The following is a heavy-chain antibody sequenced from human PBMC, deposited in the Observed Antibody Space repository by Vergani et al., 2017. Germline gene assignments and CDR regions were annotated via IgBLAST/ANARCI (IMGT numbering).Heavy chain of an antibody. CDR3: ARDSRYCSRTSCYVGRDWFDP. Sequence: QVQLVQSGAEVKKPGASVTVSCKASGYTFTSYYMHWVRQAPGQGLEWMGIINPSGGSTSYAQKFQGRVTMTRDTSTSTVYMGLSSLRSEDTAVYYCARDSRYCSRTSCYVGRDWFDPWGQGTLVTVSS. J-gene: IGHJ5*02. CDR1: GYTFTSYY. V-gene: IGHV1-46*01. D-gene: IGHD2-2*01. CDR2: INPSGGST.